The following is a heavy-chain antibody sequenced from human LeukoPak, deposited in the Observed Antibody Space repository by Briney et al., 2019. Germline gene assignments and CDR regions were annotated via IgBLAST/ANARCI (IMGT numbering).Heavy chain of an antibody. Sequence: ASVKVSCKASGYTCTNYDINWVRQATGQGLEWMGWMSPNSGNTGYAQKFQSRITMTRDTSISTAYMELSSLRSEDTAVYYCARNLYNTGDFESWGQGTLVTVSS. J-gene: IGHJ4*02. CDR3: ARNLYNTGDFES. CDR1: GYTCTNYD. D-gene: IGHD1-14*01. CDR2: MSPNSGNT. V-gene: IGHV1-8*01.